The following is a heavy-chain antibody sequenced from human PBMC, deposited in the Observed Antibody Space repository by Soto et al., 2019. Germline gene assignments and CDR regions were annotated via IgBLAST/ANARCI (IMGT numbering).Heavy chain of an antibody. Sequence: PGGSLGLSCAASGFTFSSYAMSWVRQAPGKGLEWVSAISGSGGSTYYADSVKGRFTISRDNSKNTLYLQMNSLRAEDTAVYYCAKGVGYYGYSFYFDYWGQGTLVTVSS. CDR2: ISGSGGST. D-gene: IGHD3-10*01. CDR1: GFTFSSYA. J-gene: IGHJ4*02. CDR3: AKGVGYYGYSFYFDY. V-gene: IGHV3-23*01.